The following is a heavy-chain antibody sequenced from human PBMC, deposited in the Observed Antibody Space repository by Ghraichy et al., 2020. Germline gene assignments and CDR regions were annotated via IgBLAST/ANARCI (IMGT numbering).Heavy chain of an antibody. V-gene: IGHV4-59*01. J-gene: IGHJ6*03. CDR1: GGSISSYY. Sequence: SETLSLTCTVSGGSISSYYWSWIRQPPGKGLEWIGYIYYSGSTNYNPSLKSRVTISVDTSKNQFSLKLSSVTAADTAVYYCARGGYGSGSYYKEDYYYYYMDVWGKGTTVTVSS. D-gene: IGHD3-10*01. CDR2: IYYSGST. CDR3: ARGGYGSGSYYKEDYYYYYMDV.